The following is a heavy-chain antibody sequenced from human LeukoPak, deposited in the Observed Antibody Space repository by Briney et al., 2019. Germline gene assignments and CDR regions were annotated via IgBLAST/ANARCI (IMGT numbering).Heavy chain of an antibody. J-gene: IGHJ6*03. D-gene: IGHD1-26*01. CDR1: GGSISSYY. CDR3: ARGPYSGSLTTPEYYYYMDV. V-gene: IGHV4-4*07. Sequence: PSETLSLTCTVSGGSISSYYWSRIRQPAGKGLEWIGRIYTSGSTNYNPSLKSRATMSVDTSKTQFSLKLSSVTAADTAVYYCARGPYSGSLTTPEYYYYMDVWGKGTTVTVSS. CDR2: IYTSGST.